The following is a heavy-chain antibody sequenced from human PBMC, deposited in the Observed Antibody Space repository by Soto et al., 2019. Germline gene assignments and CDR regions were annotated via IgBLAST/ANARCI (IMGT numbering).Heavy chain of an antibody. CDR3: ARLMHYSHSGGSSHSGFDM. V-gene: IGHV1-2*02. CDR2: INPYSGGA. Sequence: QVQLVQSGAEVKKPGSSVKVSCDASGYTFTDYCSHWVRQAPGQGLEWIGWINPYSGGADLSQKFPGRVTLTRDPSISTAYMEVSSLRSDDTAVFSCARLMHYSHSGGSSHSGFDMWGQGTLVTVSS. J-gene: IGHJ3*02. CDR1: GYTFTDYC. D-gene: IGHD2-21*01.